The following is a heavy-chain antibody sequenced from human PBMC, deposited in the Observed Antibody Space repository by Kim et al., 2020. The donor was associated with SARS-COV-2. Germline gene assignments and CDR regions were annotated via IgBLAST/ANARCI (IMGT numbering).Heavy chain of an antibody. CDR1: GGSFSGYY. J-gene: IGHJ3*02. D-gene: IGHD3-10*01. CDR3: ARKGAKYYYGLGAFDI. Sequence: SETLSLTCAVYGGSFSGYYWSWLRQPPGKGLEWIGEINHSGSTNYNPSLKSRVTISVDTSKNQFSLKLSSVTAADTAVYYWARKGAKYYYGLGAFDIWGQGTMVTVSS. CDR2: INHSGST. V-gene: IGHV4-34*01.